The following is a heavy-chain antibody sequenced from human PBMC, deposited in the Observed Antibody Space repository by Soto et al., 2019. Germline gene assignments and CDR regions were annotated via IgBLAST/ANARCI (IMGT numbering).Heavy chain of an antibody. Sequence: QVQLVQSGAEVKKPGSSVKVSCKASGGTFSSYAISWVRQAPGQGLEWMGGIIPIFGTANYAQKFQGRVTLTAGESTSTAYMELSSLRSEDTAVYYCASPGYSSSPRHTPPFDYWGQGTLVTVSS. V-gene: IGHV1-69*12. CDR2: IIPIFGTA. J-gene: IGHJ4*02. CDR3: ASPGYSSSPRHTPPFDY. D-gene: IGHD6-13*01. CDR1: GGTFSSYA.